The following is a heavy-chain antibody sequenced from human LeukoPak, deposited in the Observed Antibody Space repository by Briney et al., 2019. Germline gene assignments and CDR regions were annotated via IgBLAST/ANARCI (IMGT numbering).Heavy chain of an antibody. D-gene: IGHD3-10*01. V-gene: IGHV3-23*01. J-gene: IGHJ4*02. CDR3: ARGGGIWFGESLDY. CDR1: GFTFSCYA. Sequence: GRSLRLSCAASGFTFSCYAMSWVRQAPGKGLEWVSAISGSGGSTYYADSVKGRFTISRDNSKNTLYLQMNSLRAEDTAVYYCARGGGIWFGESLDYWGQGTLVTVSS. CDR2: ISGSGGST.